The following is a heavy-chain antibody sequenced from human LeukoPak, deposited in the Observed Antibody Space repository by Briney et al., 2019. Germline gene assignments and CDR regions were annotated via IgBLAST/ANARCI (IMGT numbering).Heavy chain of an antibody. V-gene: IGHV3-33*01. CDR2: IWYDGTNK. D-gene: IGHD3-10*01. CDR3: ARVGSGMVRENPDYYYYGMDV. Sequence: PGRSLRLSCSASGFTFSSYGMHWVRQAPGKGLEWVAVIWYDGTNKYYADSVKGRFTISRDNSKNTLYLQMNSLRAEDTAVYYCARVGSGMVRENPDYYYYGMDVWGQGTTVTVSS. CDR1: GFTFSSYG. J-gene: IGHJ6*02.